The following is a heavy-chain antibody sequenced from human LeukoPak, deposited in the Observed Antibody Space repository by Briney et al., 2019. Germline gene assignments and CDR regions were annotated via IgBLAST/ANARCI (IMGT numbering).Heavy chain of an antibody. CDR1: GGSISSGSYY. CDR3: ARTRSNAWVDY. Sequence: SQTLSLTCTVSGGSISSGSYYWSWIRQPAGKGLGWIGRIYTSGSTNYNPSLKSRVTISVDTSKNQFSLKLSSVTAADTAVYYCARTRSNAWVDYWGQGTLVTVSS. CDR2: IYTSGST. V-gene: IGHV4-61*02. J-gene: IGHJ4*02. D-gene: IGHD3-16*01.